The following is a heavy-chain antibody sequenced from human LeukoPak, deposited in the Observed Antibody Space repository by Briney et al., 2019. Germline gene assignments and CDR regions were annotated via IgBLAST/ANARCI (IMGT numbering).Heavy chain of an antibody. CDR1: GFDFSGFY. V-gene: IGHV3-73*01. Sequence: GGSLRLSCAASGFDFSGFYMHWVRQASGRGLEWVGLIRSKPSSYTTVYAASVKGRFTIYRDDSKNTAYLQMDSLRAEDTALYYCAVSPDAFDTWGQGTMVIVSS. CDR2: IRSKPSSYTT. J-gene: IGHJ3*02. CDR3: AVSPDAFDT.